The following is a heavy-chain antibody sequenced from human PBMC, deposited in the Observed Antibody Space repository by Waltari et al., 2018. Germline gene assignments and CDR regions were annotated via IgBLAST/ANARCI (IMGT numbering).Heavy chain of an antibody. CDR1: GFTFSSYS. V-gene: IGHV3-48*04. D-gene: IGHD3-3*01. CDR2: ISSSSSTI. Sequence: EVQLVESGGGLVQPGGSLRLSCAASGFTFSSYSMNWVRQAPGKGLEWVSSISSSSSTIYYADSVKGRFTISRDNAKNSLYLQMNSLRAEDTAVYYCAREGELRFLEWLTMDVWGKGTTVTVSS. CDR3: AREGELRFLEWLTMDV. J-gene: IGHJ6*04.